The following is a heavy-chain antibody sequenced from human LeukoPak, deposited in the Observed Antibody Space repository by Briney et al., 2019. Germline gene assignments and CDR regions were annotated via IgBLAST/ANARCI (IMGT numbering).Heavy chain of an antibody. CDR3: AKDRGGSYYYYMDV. D-gene: IGHD1-26*01. CDR1: GFTFSSYA. V-gene: IGHV3-30-3*01. CDR2: ISYDGSNK. Sequence: GRSLRLSCAASGFTFSSYAMHWVRQAPGKGLEWVAVISYDGSNKYYADSVKGRFTISRDNSKNTLYLQMNSLRAEDTAVYYCAKDRGGSYYYYMDVWGKGTTVTVSS. J-gene: IGHJ6*03.